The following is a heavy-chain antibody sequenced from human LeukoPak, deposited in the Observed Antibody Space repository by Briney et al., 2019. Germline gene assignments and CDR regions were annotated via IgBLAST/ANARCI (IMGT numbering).Heavy chain of an antibody. CDR1: GFTFDDYG. Sequence: GGSLRLSCAASGFTFDDYGMSWVRHAPGKGLEWVSGINWNGGSTGYADSVKGRFTISRDNAKNSLYLQMSSLRAEDTALYHCARGWILNWFDPWGQGTLVTVSS. J-gene: IGHJ5*02. V-gene: IGHV3-20*01. CDR3: ARGWILNWFDP. CDR2: INWNGGST. D-gene: IGHD5-12*01.